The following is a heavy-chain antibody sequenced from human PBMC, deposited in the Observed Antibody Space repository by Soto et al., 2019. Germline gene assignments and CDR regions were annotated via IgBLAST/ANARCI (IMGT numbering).Heavy chain of an antibody. D-gene: IGHD6-19*01. V-gene: IGHV3-33*01. CDR1: GFTFSSYG. CDR3: ARDRVVAGTSYYYGMDV. Sequence: GGSLRLSCAASGFTFSSYGMHWVRQAPGKGLEWVAVIWYDGSNKYYADSVKGRFTISRDNSKNTLYLQMNSLRAEDTAVYYCARDRVVAGTSYYYGMDVWGQGTTVTVSS. J-gene: IGHJ6*02. CDR2: IWYDGSNK.